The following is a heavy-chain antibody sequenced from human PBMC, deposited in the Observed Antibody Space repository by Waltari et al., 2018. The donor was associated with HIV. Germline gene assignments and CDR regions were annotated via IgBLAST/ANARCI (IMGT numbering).Heavy chain of an antibody. Sequence: QVQLVQSGAEVKRPGSSVTVYCKASGGTFSRYAISWVLSDPGQGLEWMGGIIPKFGTPKYAQKFQGRVTITADESTITAYMDLSSLRSEDTAVYYCTRGRYNWHDVGYYYNYDMDVWGQGTTVTVSS. CDR2: IIPKFGTP. CDR1: GGTFSRYA. D-gene: IGHD1-20*01. V-gene: IGHV1-69*12. CDR3: TRGRYNWHDVGYYYNYDMDV. J-gene: IGHJ6*02.